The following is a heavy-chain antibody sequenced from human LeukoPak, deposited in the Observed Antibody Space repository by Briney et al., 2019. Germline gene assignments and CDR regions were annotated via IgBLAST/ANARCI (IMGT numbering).Heavy chain of an antibody. CDR2: ISSSSSYI. D-gene: IGHD3-9*01. CDR1: GFTFSSYS. V-gene: IGHV3-21*01. J-gene: IGHJ3*02. CDR3: ARDRLYDILTGYYPDAFDI. Sequence: GGSLRLSCAASGFTFSSYSMNWVRQAPGKGLEWVSSISSSSSYIYYADSVKGRFTISRDNAKNSLYLQMNSLRAEDTAVYYCARDRLYDILTGYYPDAFDIWGQGTMVTVSS.